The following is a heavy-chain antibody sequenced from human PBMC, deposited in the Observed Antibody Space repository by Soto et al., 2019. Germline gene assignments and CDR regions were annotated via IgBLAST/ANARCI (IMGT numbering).Heavy chain of an antibody. Sequence: GGSLRLSCAASGFTFSSYAMSWVRQAPGKGLEWVSAISGSGGSTYYADSVKGRFTISRDNSKNTLYLQMNSLRAEDTAVYYCAKDDYSNYWYGMDVWGQGTTVTVSS. V-gene: IGHV3-23*01. D-gene: IGHD4-4*01. CDR3: AKDDYSNYWYGMDV. J-gene: IGHJ6*02. CDR1: GFTFSSYA. CDR2: ISGSGGST.